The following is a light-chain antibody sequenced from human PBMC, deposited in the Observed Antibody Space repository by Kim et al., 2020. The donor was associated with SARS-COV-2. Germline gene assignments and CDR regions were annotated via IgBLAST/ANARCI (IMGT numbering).Light chain of an antibody. Sequence: QLVLTQSPSTSASLGASVKLTCTLSSGHSRYAIAWHQQQPEKGPRYLMILNSDGSHSKGDGIPDRFSGSSSGAERYLTISSLQSEDEADYYCQTWGTGIRVFGGGTHLTVL. J-gene: IGLJ3*02. CDR3: QTWGTGIRV. V-gene: IGLV4-69*01. CDR2: LNSDGSH. CDR1: SGHSRYA.